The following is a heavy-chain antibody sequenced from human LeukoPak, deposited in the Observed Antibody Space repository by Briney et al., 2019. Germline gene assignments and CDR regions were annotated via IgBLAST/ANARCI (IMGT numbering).Heavy chain of an antibody. D-gene: IGHD1-26*01. Sequence: ASVKVSCKASGYTFTAYYMHWVRQAPGQGLEWMGWISTYNGHTNYAQKLQGRVTMTKDTSTTTAYMELRSLRSDDTAAYYCARGGRWELPRPYSFDIWGQGTMVTVSS. CDR1: GYTFTAYY. J-gene: IGHJ3*02. CDR3: ARGGRWELPRPYSFDI. CDR2: ISTYNGHT. V-gene: IGHV1-18*04.